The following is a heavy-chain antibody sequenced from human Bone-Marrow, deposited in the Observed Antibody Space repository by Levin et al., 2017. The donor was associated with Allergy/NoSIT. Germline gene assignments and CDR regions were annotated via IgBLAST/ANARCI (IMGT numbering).Heavy chain of an antibody. V-gene: IGHV1-58*01. CDR3: AAEGSDYIWGSYRPSLDYYYYMDV. J-gene: IGHJ6*03. Sequence: KISCKASGFTFTSSAVQWVRQARGQRLEWIGWIVVGSGNTNYAQKFQERVTITRDMSTSTAYMELSSLRPEDTAVYYCAAEGSDYIWGSYRPSLDYYYYMDVWGKGTTVTVSS. CDR2: IVVGSGNT. CDR1: GFTFTSSA. D-gene: IGHD3-16*02.